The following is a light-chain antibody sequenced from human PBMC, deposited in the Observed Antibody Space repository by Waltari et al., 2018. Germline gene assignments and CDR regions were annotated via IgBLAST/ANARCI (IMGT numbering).Light chain of an antibody. V-gene: IGLV8-61*01. J-gene: IGLJ3*02. CDR1: SGSPSPPSY. CDR3: ALYMGSGIWV. CDR2: KAN. Sequence: QTVVTQEPSLSVSPGWTVTTTCALSSGSPSPPSYAPWYQQTPGQAPRTLVYKANARSSGVPDRFSGSILGNTAALTITGAQADDESDYYCALYMGSGIWVFGGGTRLTVL.